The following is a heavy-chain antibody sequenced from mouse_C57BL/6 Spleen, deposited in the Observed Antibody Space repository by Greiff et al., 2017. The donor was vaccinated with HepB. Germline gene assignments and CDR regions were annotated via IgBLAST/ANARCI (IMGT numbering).Heavy chain of an antibody. D-gene: IGHD2-4*01. V-gene: IGHV1-82*01. CDR3: ARSYDYDDGVFDY. Sequence: QVQLQQSGPELVKPGASVKISCKASGYAFSSSWMNWVKQRPGKGLEWIGRIYPGDGDTNYNGKFKGKATLTADKSSSTAYMQLSSLTSEDSAVYFCARSYDYDDGVFDYWGQGTTLTVSS. CDR2: IYPGDGDT. CDR1: GYAFSSSW. J-gene: IGHJ2*01.